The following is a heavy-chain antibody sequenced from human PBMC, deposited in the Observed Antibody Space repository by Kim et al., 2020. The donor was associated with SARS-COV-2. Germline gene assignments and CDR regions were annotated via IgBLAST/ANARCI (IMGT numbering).Heavy chain of an antibody. CDR1: GFTFSDYY. CDR2: SRDKTNRYTT. J-gene: IGHJ1*01. D-gene: IGHD3-10*01. CDR3: TRGGSGSSKEYSQF. V-gene: IGHV3-72*01. Sequence: GGSLRLSCAASGFTFSDYYMDWVRQAPGKGLEWVGRSRDKTNRYTTEYAASVRGRFIISRDDSRNSLYLQMNSLKTEDTAVYYCTRGGSGSSKEYSQFWGQGTLAIVSS.